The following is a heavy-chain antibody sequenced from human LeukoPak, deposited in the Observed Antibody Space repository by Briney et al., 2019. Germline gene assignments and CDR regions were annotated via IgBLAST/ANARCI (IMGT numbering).Heavy chain of an antibody. J-gene: IGHJ3*02. Sequence: GGSLRLSCAASEFTFTSYELNWVRQAPGKGLEWVSYICSSGNTISYADSVKGRFTISRDNAKNSLYLRVISLRAEDTAVYYCARGPSIAARYDAFDIWGQGTMVTVCS. CDR1: EFTFTSYE. V-gene: IGHV3-48*03. CDR3: ARGPSIAARYDAFDI. D-gene: IGHD6-6*01. CDR2: ICSSGNTI.